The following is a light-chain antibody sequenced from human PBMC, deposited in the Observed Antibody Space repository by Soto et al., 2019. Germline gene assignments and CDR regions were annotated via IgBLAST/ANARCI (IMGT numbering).Light chain of an antibody. J-gene: IGLJ1*01. V-gene: IGLV2-14*01. CDR3: SSYTISSTLYV. CDR2: EVS. CDR1: SSDVGGYNY. Sequence: QSALTQPASVSGSPGQSITISCTGTSSDVGGYNYVSWYQQHPGKAPKLMIYEVSNRPSGVSNRFSGSKSGNTASLTISGLQAEYESDYYCSSYTISSTLYVFGPGTKLTVL.